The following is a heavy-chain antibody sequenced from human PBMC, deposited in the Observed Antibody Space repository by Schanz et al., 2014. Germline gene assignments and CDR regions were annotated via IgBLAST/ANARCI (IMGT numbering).Heavy chain of an antibody. CDR1: GITFSGYS. J-gene: IGHJ4*02. D-gene: IGHD3-3*01. Sequence: VQLVESGGGLVKPGRSLRLSCAASGITFSGYSMNWVRQAPGKGLEWVANIKQDGSEKYYVDSVKGRFTISRDNAKNSLYLQMNSLTAEDTAVYYCARGVRIDYWGQGTLVTVSS. V-gene: IGHV3-7*01. CDR2: IKQDGSEK. CDR3: ARGVRIDY.